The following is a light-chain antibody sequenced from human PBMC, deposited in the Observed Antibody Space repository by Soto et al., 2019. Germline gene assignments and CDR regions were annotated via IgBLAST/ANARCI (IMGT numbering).Light chain of an antibody. Sequence: EIVLTQSPGTLSLSPGERATLPCRASQSVSSNYLAWHQQKPGQAPRLLIYSASSRATGIPDRFSGSGSGTDFTLTISRLEPEDFAVYYCQQYVSTPLTFGGGTKVDI. CDR3: QQYVSTPLT. V-gene: IGKV3-20*01. CDR1: QSVSSNY. CDR2: SAS. J-gene: IGKJ4*01.